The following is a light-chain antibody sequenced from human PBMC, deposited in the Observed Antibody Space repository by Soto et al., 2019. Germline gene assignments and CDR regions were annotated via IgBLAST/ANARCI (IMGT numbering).Light chain of an antibody. V-gene: IGKV3-20*01. CDR1: QSVRSSY. CDR2: GAS. Sequence: EIVLTQSPGTLSLSPGERATLSCRASQSVRSSYLAWYQQKPGQAPRLLIYGASSRATGLPDKFSGSGSGTAFTLTISRLEPEDFAVYYCQQYGSSPWTFGQGTKVEIK. CDR3: QQYGSSPWT. J-gene: IGKJ1*01.